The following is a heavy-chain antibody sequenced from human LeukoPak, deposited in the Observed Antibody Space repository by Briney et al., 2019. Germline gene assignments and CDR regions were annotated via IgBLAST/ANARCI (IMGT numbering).Heavy chain of an antibody. J-gene: IGHJ4*02. CDR2: IYYSGST. D-gene: IGHD3-9*01. Sequence: PSETLSLTCAVYGGSFSGYYWSWIRQHPGKGLEWIGYIYYSGSTYYNPSLKSRVTISVDTSKNQFSLKLTSVTAADTAVYYCARDRSGYYSFDCWGQGTLVTVSS. V-gene: IGHV4-31*11. CDR1: GGSFSGYY. CDR3: ARDRSGYYSFDC.